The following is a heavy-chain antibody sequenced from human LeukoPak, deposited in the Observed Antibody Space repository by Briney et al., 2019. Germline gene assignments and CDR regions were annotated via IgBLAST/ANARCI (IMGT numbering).Heavy chain of an antibody. Sequence: PGGSLRLSCAVSGLTFSSSWMDWVRQAPGKGLEWVASINPDGNKKYSADSVKGRFTISRDNAENSLYLQMNSLRAEDTAVYYCANFFYYGMEVWGQGTTVTVSS. V-gene: IGHV3-7*01. CDR1: GLTFSSSW. CDR3: ANFFYYGMEV. D-gene: IGHD2/OR15-2a*01. J-gene: IGHJ6*02. CDR2: INPDGNKK.